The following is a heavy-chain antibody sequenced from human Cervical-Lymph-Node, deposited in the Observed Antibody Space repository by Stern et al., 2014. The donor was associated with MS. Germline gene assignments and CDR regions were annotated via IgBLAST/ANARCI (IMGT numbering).Heavy chain of an antibody. CDR1: GFTFTSSA. Sequence: MQLVESGPEVKKPGTSVKVSCKASGFTFTSSAVQWVRQARGPRLEWIGWIGVGSGNTNYAQKFQERVTITRDMSTSTAYMELSSLRSEDTAVYYCAAVPDYYDSSGSDAFDIWGQGTMVTVSS. V-gene: IGHV1-58*01. J-gene: IGHJ3*02. CDR3: AAVPDYYDSSGSDAFDI. D-gene: IGHD3-22*01. CDR2: IGVGSGNT.